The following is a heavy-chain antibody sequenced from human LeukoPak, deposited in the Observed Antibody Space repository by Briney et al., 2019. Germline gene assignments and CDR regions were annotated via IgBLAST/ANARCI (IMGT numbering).Heavy chain of an antibody. CDR2: IIPIFGTA. D-gene: IGHD3-10*01. J-gene: IGHJ6*02. V-gene: IGHV1-69*01. CDR1: GGTFSSYA. CDR3: ARLRWFGVPPDYYGMDV. Sequence: SVKVSCKASGGTFSSYAISWVRQAPGQGLEWMGGIIPIFGTANYAQKFQGRVTITADESTSTAYMELSSLRSEDTAVYYCARLRWFGVPPDYYGMDVWGQGTTVTVSS.